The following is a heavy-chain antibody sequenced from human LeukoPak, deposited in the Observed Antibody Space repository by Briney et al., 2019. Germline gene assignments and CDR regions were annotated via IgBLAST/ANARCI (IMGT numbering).Heavy chain of an antibody. V-gene: IGHV4-39*01. D-gene: IGHD2-15*01. CDR1: GGSISSTSCY. CDR2: IYYSGNT. J-gene: IGHJ4*02. CDR3: ARLRIYCTGGTCYYYFDH. Sequence: SETLSLTCTVSGGSISSTSCYWGWFRQPPGKGLEWIGSIYYSGNTYYNPSLKSRVTISVDTSTSQFSLKVNSVTAADTAVYYCARLRIYCTGGTCYYYFDHWGQGTLVTVSS.